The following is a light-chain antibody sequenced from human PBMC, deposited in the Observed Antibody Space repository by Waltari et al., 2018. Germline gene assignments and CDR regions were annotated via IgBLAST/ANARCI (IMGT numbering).Light chain of an antibody. CDR3: QQYGDSPLT. Sequence: EIVLTQSPGTLSLSPGERATLSCRASQSVSSNYLAWYQQKPGQAPRLLIYDASSRATGIPDRFSGSWSGTDFSLTISRLEPEDFAVYHCQQYGDSPLTFGGGTKVEIK. V-gene: IGKV3-20*01. CDR1: QSVSSNY. J-gene: IGKJ4*01. CDR2: DAS.